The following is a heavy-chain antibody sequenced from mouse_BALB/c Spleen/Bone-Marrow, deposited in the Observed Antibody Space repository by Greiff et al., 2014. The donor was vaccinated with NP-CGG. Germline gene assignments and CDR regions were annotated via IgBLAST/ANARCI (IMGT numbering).Heavy chain of an antibody. J-gene: IGHJ3*01. CDR2: IYPGDGST. V-gene: IGHV1S33*01. CDR1: GYTFTSYD. D-gene: IGHD6-2*01. Sequence: LVESGPELAKPGALVKISCKASGYTFTSYDINWVKQRPGQGLEWIGWIYPGDGSTNYNEKFKGKATMTADKSSSKVYIKLSSLTSENSAVYLCARCLSTRMNRGFAYWGQGTLVTVSA. CDR3: ARCLSTRMNRGFAY.